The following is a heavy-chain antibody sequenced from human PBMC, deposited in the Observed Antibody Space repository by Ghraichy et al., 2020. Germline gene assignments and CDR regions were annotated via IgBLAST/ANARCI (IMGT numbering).Heavy chain of an antibody. V-gene: IGHV3-7*01. CDR2: VQPDGGEK. D-gene: IGHD6-19*01. J-gene: IGHJ3*01. CDR1: GFMFSSYW. Sequence: GGSLRLSCAASGFMFSSYWVTWVRQAPGKGLEWVANVQPDGGEKNYVGSVKGRFTISRDNAKKSLYMQMNSLRAEDTALYYCAKCSGTTWNDALDVWGQGTMVTVSS. CDR3: AKCSGTTWNDALDV.